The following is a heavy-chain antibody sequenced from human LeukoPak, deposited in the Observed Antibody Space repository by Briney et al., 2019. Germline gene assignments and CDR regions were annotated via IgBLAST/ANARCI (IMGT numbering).Heavy chain of an antibody. CDR2: IYYSGST. Sequence: GSLRLSCEASGFSFTNTWMSWVRQPPGKGLEWIGSIYYSGSTYYNPSLNSRVTMSVDTSKSRFSLTLTSVTAADTAIYYCARGEKKDDGRAYAPRFDSWGQGTLVTVSS. V-gene: IGHV4-4*02. CDR1: GFSFTNTW. J-gene: IGHJ4*02. D-gene: IGHD3-22*01. CDR3: ARGEKKDDGRAYAPRFDS.